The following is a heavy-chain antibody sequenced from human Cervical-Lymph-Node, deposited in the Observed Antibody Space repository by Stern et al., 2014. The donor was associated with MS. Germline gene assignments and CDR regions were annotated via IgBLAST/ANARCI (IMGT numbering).Heavy chain of an antibody. CDR3: ARAGYCSPSTCSDAFDI. J-gene: IGHJ3*02. V-gene: IGHV1-3*01. Sequence: QVQLVESGAEVKDPGASVKVSCKASGYSFISHAMHWGRQAPGQTLEWMGWITGDNGNTKDSQKLQVRVTITRDKTTSTAYMELSSLTSEDTAVYYCARAGYCSPSTCSDAFDIWGQGTMVTVSS. CDR2: ITGDNGNT. CDR1: GYSFISHA. D-gene: IGHD2-15*01.